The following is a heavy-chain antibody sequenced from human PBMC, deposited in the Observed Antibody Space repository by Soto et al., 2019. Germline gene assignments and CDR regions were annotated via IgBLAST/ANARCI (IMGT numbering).Heavy chain of an antibody. CDR2: ISAYNGRA. J-gene: IGHJ4*02. V-gene: IGHV1-18*01. Sequence: QLQLVQSGVEVKTPGASVKVSCKASGYTFSNYGFTWVRQAPGQGLEWMGWISAYNGRADYAEKFQGRVSMTTDTSTSTSYMELRSLRSDDTAVYYCERLVVSHLYYFDYWGQGTLVTVSS. D-gene: IGHD3-16*02. CDR3: ERLVVSHLYYFDY. CDR1: GYTFSNYG.